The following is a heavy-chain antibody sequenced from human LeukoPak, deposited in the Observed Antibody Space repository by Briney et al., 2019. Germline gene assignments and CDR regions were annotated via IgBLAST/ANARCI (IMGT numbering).Heavy chain of an antibody. Sequence: KTGGSLRLSCAASGFTFSSYGMHWVRQAPGKGLDWVAVISYDGSNKYYADSVKGRFTISRDNSKNTLFLQMNSLRAEDTAVYYCAKGSNRGVATTDYWGQGTLVTVSS. J-gene: IGHJ4*02. D-gene: IGHD5-12*01. V-gene: IGHV3-30*18. CDR3: AKGSNRGVATTDY. CDR2: ISYDGSNK. CDR1: GFTFSSYG.